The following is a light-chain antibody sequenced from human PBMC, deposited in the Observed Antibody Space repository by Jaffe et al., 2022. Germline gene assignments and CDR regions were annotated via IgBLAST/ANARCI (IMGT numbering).Light chain of an antibody. CDR2: DVS. J-gene: IGLJ2*01. V-gene: IGLV2-14*01. CDR3: SSYTNTNTLI. Sequence: QSALTQPASVSGSPGQSITISCTGASSDVGGYNFVSWYQQHPGKVPKVIIYDVSDRPSGVSNRFSGSKSGNTATLTISVLQAEDEADYYCSSYTNTNTLIFGGGTKLTVL. CDR1: SSDVGGYNF.